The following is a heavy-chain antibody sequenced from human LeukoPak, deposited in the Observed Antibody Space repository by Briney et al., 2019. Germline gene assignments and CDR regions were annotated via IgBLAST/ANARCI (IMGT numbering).Heavy chain of an antibody. CDR3: TGNRGGQLPFDY. D-gene: IGHD1-1*01. CDR2: IRRKGYGGTT. V-gene: IGHV3-49*04. J-gene: IGHJ4*02. CDR1: RSMVDDCT. Sequence: PGGSLRVWCIGTRSMVDDCTLSCGRQATGLGREWVTFIRRKGYGGTTGYTASVKCRVTISRDDSKGVLYLQVKSLKTDDTAVDFCTGNRGGQLPFDYWGRGTQVTVSS.